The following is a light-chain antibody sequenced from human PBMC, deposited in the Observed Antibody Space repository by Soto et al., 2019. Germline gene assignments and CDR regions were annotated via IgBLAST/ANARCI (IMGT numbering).Light chain of an antibody. CDR3: QSTDSSGSSVV. Sequence: SYELTQPPSVSLSPGQTARITCSGAALPKQFAHWYQQKAGQAPVIFIYNDTERPSGIPERFSGSSSGTTVTLTISGLQAEDEADYYCQSTDSSGSSVVFGGGTKLTVL. J-gene: IGLJ2*01. CDR2: NDT. V-gene: IGLV3-25*03. CDR1: ALPKQF.